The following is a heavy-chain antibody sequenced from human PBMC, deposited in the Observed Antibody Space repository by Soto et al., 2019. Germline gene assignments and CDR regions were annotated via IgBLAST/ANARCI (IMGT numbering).Heavy chain of an antibody. CDR3: AREVGGGRQYYFDS. D-gene: IGHD3-16*01. V-gene: IGHV1-2*02. J-gene: IGHJ4*02. CDR1: GYTFTGYY. Sequence: ASVKVSCKASGYTFTGYYIHWVRQAPGQGLEWMGWTNPSNGGTNYAQKFQGRVTMTRDTSLSIGYMELTTLRSDDTAVFYCAREVGGGRQYYFDSWGLGXLVTVS. CDR2: TNPSNGGT.